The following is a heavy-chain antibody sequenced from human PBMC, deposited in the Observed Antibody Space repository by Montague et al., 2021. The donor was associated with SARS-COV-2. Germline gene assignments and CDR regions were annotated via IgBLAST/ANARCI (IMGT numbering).Heavy chain of an antibody. V-gene: IGHV2-5*02. J-gene: IGHJ5*02. D-gene: IGHD3-9*01. CDR3: AHSCDSLIGSALVT. CDR2: IYWDDDK. Sequence: PALVKPTQTLTLTCTFSGFSLSTTGMSVGWIRQPPGKALEWLALIYWDDDKCYSPSLKNRLTITWATSKSQVVLTMTNMDPVDTATYYCAHSCDSLIGSALVTWGQGTLVTVSS. CDR1: GFSLSTTGMS.